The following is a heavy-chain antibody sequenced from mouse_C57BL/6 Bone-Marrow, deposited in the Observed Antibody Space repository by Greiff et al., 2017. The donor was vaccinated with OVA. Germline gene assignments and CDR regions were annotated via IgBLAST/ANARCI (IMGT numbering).Heavy chain of an antibody. D-gene: IGHD2-5*01. J-gene: IGHJ2*01. Sequence: VQLQQPGAELVKPGASVKLSCKASGYTFTSYWMQWVKQRPGQGLEWIGEFDPSDSYTNYNQKFKGKATLTVDTSSSTAYMQLSSLTSEDSAVYYCARESYYSKRDYFDYWGQGTTLTVSS. CDR1: GYTFTSYW. CDR3: ARESYYSKRDYFDY. V-gene: IGHV1-50*01. CDR2: FDPSDSYT.